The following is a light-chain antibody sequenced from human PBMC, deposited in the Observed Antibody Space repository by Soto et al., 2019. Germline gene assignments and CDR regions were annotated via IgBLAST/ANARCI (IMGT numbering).Light chain of an antibody. Sequence: EIVMTQSPATLSVSPGERATLSCRASQSVNSNLAWYRQKPGQAPRLLISDASTRATCVPARFSGSGSVTEFTRTISRLQSEDSGIYYCQQYNFWPPLTLGGGTKVEIK. J-gene: IGKJ4*01. V-gene: IGKV3-15*01. CDR1: QSVNSN. CDR3: QQYNFWPPLT. CDR2: DAS.